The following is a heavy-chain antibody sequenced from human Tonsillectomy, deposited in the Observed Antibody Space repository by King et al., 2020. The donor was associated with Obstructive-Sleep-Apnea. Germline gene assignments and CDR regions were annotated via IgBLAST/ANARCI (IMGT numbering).Heavy chain of an antibody. J-gene: IGHJ4*02. CDR1: GFTFSHYV. V-gene: IGHV3-30*01. CDR3: ARERYNYGPFDY. Sequence: VQLVESGGGVVQPGRSLRLSFAASGFTFSHYVMHWVRPAPGKGLEWVAVISNYGNDKYYADSVKGRFTSFRDNSKNTLFLQMDSLRAEDTAVYYCARERYNYGPFDYWGQGTLVTVSS. CDR2: ISNYGNDK. D-gene: IGHD3-10*01.